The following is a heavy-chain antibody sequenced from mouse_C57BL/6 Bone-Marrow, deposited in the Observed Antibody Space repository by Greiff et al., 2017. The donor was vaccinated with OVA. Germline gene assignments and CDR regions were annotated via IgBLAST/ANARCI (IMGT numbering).Heavy chain of an antibody. CDR1: GYTFTRYW. CDR3: ARELLREDWFAY. D-gene: IGHD1-1*01. Sequence: QVQLKQPGAELVRPGSSVKLSCKASGYTFTRYWMHWVKQRPIQGLEWIGNIDPSDSETHYNQKFKDKATLTVDKSSSTAYMQLSSLTSEDSAVYYCARELLREDWFAYWGQGTLVTVSA. J-gene: IGHJ3*01. CDR2: IDPSDSET. V-gene: IGHV1-52*01.